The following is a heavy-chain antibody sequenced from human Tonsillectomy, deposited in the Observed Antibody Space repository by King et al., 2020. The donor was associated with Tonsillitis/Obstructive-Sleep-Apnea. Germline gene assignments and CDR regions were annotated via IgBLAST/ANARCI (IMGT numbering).Heavy chain of an antibody. CDR1: GFTFSSYA. D-gene: IGHD3-3*01. CDR3: ARGTDYDFWSGFDY. V-gene: IGHV3-30*04. Sequence: VQLVESGGGVVQPGRSLRLSCAASGFTFSSYALHWVRQAPGKGLEWVAVMSYDGSYKCYADSVKGRFTISRDNSKNTLYLQMKSLRAEDTALYYCARGTDYDFWSGFDYWGQGTLVTVSS. J-gene: IGHJ4*02. CDR2: MSYDGSYK.